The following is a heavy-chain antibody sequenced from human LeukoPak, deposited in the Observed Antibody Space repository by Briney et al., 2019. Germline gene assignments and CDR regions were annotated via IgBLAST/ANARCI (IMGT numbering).Heavy chain of an antibody. CDR2: INPNSGGT. CDR3: ARGSSGYERNDYFDY. D-gene: IGHD5-12*01. CDR1: GYTFTGYY. V-gene: IGHV1-2*02. Sequence: ASVKVSCKASGYTFTGYYMHWVRQAPGQGLEWMGWINPNSGGTNYAQKFQGRVTMTRDTSIGTAYMELSRLRSDDTAVYYCARGSSGYERNDYFDYWGQGTLVTVSS. J-gene: IGHJ4*02.